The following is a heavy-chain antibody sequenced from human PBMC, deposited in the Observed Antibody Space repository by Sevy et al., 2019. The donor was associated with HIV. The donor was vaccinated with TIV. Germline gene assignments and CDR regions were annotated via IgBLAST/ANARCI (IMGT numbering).Heavy chain of an antibody. CDR2: IKSDGSDK. CDR1: GFTFGSYG. J-gene: IGHJ4*02. D-gene: IGHD3-16*01. V-gene: IGHV3-7*01. Sequence: GGSLRLSCAGSGFTFGSYGMNWVRQAPGKGLEWVANIKSDGSDKHYVDSVEGRFTISRDNAKNSLYLQMNSLRVEDTAVYYCAQETVGRFDSWGQGTLVTVSS. CDR3: AQETVGRFDS.